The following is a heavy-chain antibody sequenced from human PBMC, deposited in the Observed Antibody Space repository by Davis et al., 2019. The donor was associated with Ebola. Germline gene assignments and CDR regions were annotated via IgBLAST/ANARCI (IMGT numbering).Heavy chain of an antibody. Sequence: GESLKISCAASGFIFSSYAMSWVRQAPGKGLEWVSSISVRSITYHADSVKGRFTISRDNSKNTLYLQMNSLRAEATAVYYCAKVHPPTTVTTGWFDPWGQGTLVTVSS. CDR1: GFIFSSYA. CDR2: ISVRSIT. V-gene: IGHV3-23*01. D-gene: IGHD4-17*01. J-gene: IGHJ5*02. CDR3: AKVHPPTTVTTGWFDP.